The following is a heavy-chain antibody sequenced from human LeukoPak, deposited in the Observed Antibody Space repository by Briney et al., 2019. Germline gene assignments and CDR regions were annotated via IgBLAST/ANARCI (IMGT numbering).Heavy chain of an antibody. V-gene: IGHV3-11*04. D-gene: IGHD3-22*01. J-gene: IGHJ3*02. Sequence: GGSLRLSCAASGFTFSDYYMSWIRQAPGKGLEWVSYISSSGSTIYYADSVKGRFTISRDNSKNTLYLQMNSLRAEGTAVYYCARDRPRYYYDSSGYYYELRDAFDIWGQGTMVTVSS. CDR1: GFTFSDYY. CDR2: ISSSGSTI. CDR3: ARDRPRYYYDSSGYYYELRDAFDI.